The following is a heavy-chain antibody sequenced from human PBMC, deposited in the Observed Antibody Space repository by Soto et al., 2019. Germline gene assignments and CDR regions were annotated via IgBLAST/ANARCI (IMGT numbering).Heavy chain of an antibody. Sequence: RLSCAASGFTFSSYGMHWVRQAPGKGLEWVAVIWYDGSNKYYADSVKGRFTISRDNSKNTLYLQMNSLRAEDTAVYYCARDPNSSSSGSYYYYGMDVWGQGTTVTVSS. D-gene: IGHD6-6*01. CDR3: ARDPNSSSSGSYYYYGMDV. CDR1: GFTFSSYG. CDR2: IWYDGSNK. V-gene: IGHV3-33*01. J-gene: IGHJ6*02.